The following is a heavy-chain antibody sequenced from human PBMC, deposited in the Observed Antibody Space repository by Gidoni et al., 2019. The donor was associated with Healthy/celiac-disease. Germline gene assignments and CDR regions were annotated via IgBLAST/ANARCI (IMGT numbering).Heavy chain of an antibody. V-gene: IGHV4-34*01. CDR2: INHSGST. D-gene: IGHD2-15*01. Sequence: QVQLQQWGAGLLKPSETLSLTCAVYGGSFSGYYWSWIRQPPGKGLEWIGEINHSGSTNYNPSLKSRVTISVDTSKNQFSLKLSSVTAADTAVYYCARGRRDYFVVVVAGHHYFDYWGQGTLVTVSS. CDR3: ARGRRDYFVVVVAGHHYFDY. J-gene: IGHJ4*02. CDR1: GGSFSGYY.